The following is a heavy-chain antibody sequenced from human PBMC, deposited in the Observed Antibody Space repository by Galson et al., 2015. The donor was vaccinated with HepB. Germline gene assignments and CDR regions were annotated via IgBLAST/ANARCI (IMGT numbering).Heavy chain of an antibody. D-gene: IGHD4-17*01. V-gene: IGHV3-30*18. CDR3: AKESDYGLFDY. CDR1: GFTFSSYG. J-gene: IGHJ4*02. CDR2: ISYDGSNK. Sequence: SLRLSCAASGFTFSSYGMHWVRQAPGKGLEWVAVISYDGSNKYYADSVKGRFTISRDNSKNTLYLQMNSLRAEDTAVYYCAKESDYGLFDYWGQGTLVTVSS.